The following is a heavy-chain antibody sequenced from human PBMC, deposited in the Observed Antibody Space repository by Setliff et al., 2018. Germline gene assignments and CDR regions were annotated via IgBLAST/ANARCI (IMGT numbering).Heavy chain of an antibody. J-gene: IGHJ4*02. CDR3: ARDSGQSRNYNFWSGQLDY. CDR2: TSFDGINQ. V-gene: IGHV3-30*01. Sequence: GGSLRLSCAASGFAFRTHPMHWVRQAPGKGLEWLAVTSFDGINQFYADSVQGRFTISRDNSKNTLYLKVNSLRGEDTAVYYCARDSGQSRNYNFWSGQLDYWGQGTLVTVSS. CDR1: GFAFRTHP. D-gene: IGHD3-3*01.